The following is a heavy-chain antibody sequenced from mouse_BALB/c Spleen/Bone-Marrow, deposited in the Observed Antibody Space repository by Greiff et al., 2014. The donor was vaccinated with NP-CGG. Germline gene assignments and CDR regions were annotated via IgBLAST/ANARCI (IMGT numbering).Heavy chain of an antibody. J-gene: IGHJ4*01. CDR1: GYSLTGYS. D-gene: IGHD4-1*01. CDR2: INTYNGGT. Sequence: EVQLQQSGPELVKPGASMKISCKASGYSLTGYSMNWVKQSHGKNLEWIGLINTYNGGTNYNQKFKSKATLTVDKSSSTAYMEFLSLTSEDSAVYYCARSGTRGNYAMDYWGQGTSVTVSS. V-gene: IGHV1-18*01. CDR3: ARSGTRGNYAMDY.